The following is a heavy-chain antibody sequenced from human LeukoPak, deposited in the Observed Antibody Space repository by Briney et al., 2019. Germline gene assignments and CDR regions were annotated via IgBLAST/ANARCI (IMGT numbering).Heavy chain of an antibody. Sequence: GGSLRLSCAASGFTFSSYGMHWVRQAPGKGLEWVAFIRYDGSNKYYADSVKGRFTISRDNAKNSLYLQMNSLRAEDTAVYYCARPGHYYYYYMDVWGKGTTVTVSS. CDR2: IRYDGSNK. J-gene: IGHJ6*03. CDR3: ARPGHYYYYYMDV. V-gene: IGHV3-30*02. CDR1: GFTFSSYG.